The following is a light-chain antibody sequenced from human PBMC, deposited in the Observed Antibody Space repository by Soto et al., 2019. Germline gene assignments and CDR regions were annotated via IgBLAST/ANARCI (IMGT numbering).Light chain of an antibody. Sequence: DIQMTQSPSTLSASLGDRVTITCRASQSISSWLAWFQQKPGKAPQYLIQAASILQSGVPSRFSGSGSGTEFILTINNLQPEDFASYFCLQVYSFPRTFGLGTKVDIK. CDR1: QSISSW. J-gene: IGKJ1*01. CDR2: AAS. CDR3: LQVYSFPRT. V-gene: IGKV1-5*01.